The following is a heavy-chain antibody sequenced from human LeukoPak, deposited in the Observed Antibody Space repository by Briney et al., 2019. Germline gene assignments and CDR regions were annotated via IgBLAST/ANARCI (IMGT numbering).Heavy chain of an antibody. CDR3: ARLELGELHHNAFDI. D-gene: IGHD1-26*01. CDR1: GGSISSSSYY. Sequence: SETLSLTCTVSGGSISSSSYYWGWIRQPPGKGLEWIGSIYYSGSTYYNPSLKSRVTISVDTSKNQFSLKLSSVTAADTAVYYCARLELGELHHNAFDIWGQGTMVTVSS. J-gene: IGHJ3*02. V-gene: IGHV4-39*07. CDR2: IYYSGST.